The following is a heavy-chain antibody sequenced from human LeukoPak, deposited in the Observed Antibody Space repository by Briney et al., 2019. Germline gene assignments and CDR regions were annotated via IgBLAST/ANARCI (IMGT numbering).Heavy chain of an antibody. CDR3: ATEAWAGTGQGPSEYFQH. CDR1: RYTFTGYY. J-gene: IGHJ1*01. V-gene: IGHV1-2*02. D-gene: IGHD1/OR15-1a*01. Sequence: GASVKVSCKASRYTFTGYYMHWVQQAPGQGLEWMGWINPNSGGTNYAQNFQGRVTMTRDTSISTAYMELSRLRSDDTAVYYCATEAWAGTGQGPSEYFQHWGQGTLVTVSS. CDR2: INPNSGGT.